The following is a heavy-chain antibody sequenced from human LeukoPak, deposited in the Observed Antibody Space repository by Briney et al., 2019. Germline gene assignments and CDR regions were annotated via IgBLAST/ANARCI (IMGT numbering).Heavy chain of an antibody. V-gene: IGHV3-53*01. J-gene: IGHJ4*02. CDR2: IYSGGST. CDR3: ARDLHPRLTGYFDY. D-gene: IGHD3-16*01. CDR1: GFTVSSYY. Sequence: GGSLRLSCVASGFTVSSYYVSWVRQAPGKGLEWVAVIYSGGSTYYADSVEGRFTVSRDNSKNTLYLEMKSLRADDTAVYYCARDLHPRLTGYFDYWGQGTVVTVSS.